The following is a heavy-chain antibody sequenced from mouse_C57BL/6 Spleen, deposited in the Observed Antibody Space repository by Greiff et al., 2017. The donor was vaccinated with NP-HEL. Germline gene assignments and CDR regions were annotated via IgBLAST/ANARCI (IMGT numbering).Heavy chain of an antibody. D-gene: IGHD1-1*01. J-gene: IGHJ2*01. CDR2: IHPNSGST. CDR1: GYTFTSYW. Sequence: VQLQQSGAELVKPGASVKLSCKASGYTFTSYWMHWVKQRPGQGLEWIGMIHPNSGSTNYNEKFKSKATLTVDKSSSTAYMQLSSLTSEDSAVYYCARKGPITTVSHFDYWGQGTTLTVSS. CDR3: ARKGPITTVSHFDY. V-gene: IGHV1-64*01.